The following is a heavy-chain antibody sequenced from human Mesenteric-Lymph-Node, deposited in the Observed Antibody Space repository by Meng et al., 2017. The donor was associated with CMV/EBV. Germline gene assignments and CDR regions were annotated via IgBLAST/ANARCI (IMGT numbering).Heavy chain of an antibody. CDR2: IIPILGIA. V-gene: IGHV1-69*10. D-gene: IGHD6-6*01. Sequence: SVKVSCKASGGTFSSYAISWVRQAPGQGLEWMGGIIPILGIANYAQKFQGRVTITADKSTSTAYMELSSLRSDDTAVYYCARDGIAAHPWDYWGQGTLVTVSS. CDR1: GGTFSSYA. CDR3: ARDGIAAHPWDY. J-gene: IGHJ4*02.